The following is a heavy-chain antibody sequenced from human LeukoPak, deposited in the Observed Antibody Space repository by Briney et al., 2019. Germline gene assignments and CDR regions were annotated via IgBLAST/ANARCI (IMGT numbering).Heavy chain of an antibody. D-gene: IGHD1-26*01. CDR3: ARDFAPLGSRGTFDI. CDR2: MNPNSGST. CDR1: GYTFTSYD. Sequence: ASVKVSCKASGYTFTSYDINWVRQATGQGLEWLGWMNPNSGSTGYAQKFQGRVTMTRNTSISAAYMELSSLRSEDTAVYYCARDFAPLGSRGTFDIWGQGTMVTVSS. V-gene: IGHV1-8*01. J-gene: IGHJ3*02.